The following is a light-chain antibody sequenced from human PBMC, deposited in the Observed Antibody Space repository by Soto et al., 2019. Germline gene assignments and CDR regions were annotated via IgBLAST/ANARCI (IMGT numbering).Light chain of an antibody. CDR2: GAS. Sequence: EIFFTHSPGTLSFSPGEIATLSCRASQSVSSSYLAWYQQKPGQAPRLLIYGASSRATGIPDRFSGSGSGTDFTLTISSLQPEDFATYYCLQHNTFPWTFGQGTKVDIK. V-gene: IGKV3-20*01. CDR1: QSVSSSY. CDR3: LQHNTFPWT. J-gene: IGKJ1*01.